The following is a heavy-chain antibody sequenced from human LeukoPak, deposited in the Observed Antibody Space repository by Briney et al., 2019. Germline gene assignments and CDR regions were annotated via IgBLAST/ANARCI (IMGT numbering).Heavy chain of an antibody. J-gene: IGHJ6*02. V-gene: IGHV1-69*13. CDR3: ASHTYGMDV. CDR1: GYTFTSNH. Sequence: GASVKISCKASGYTFTSNHIHWVRQAHGQGLEWMGGIIPIFGTANYAQKFQGRVTITADESTSTAYMELSSLRSEDTAVYYCASHTYGMDVWGQGTTVTVSS. CDR2: IIPIFGTA.